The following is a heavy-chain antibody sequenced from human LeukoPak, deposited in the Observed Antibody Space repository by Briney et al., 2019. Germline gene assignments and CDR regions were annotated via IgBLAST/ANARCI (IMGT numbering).Heavy chain of an antibody. CDR3: ARVKYYYDSSGLDY. J-gene: IGHJ4*02. D-gene: IGHD3-22*01. V-gene: IGHV3-53*04. CDR2: IYSGGST. CDR1: GFTVSSNY. Sequence: GGSLRLSCAASGFTVSSNYMSWVRQAPGKGLEWVSVIYSGGSTYYADSVKGRFTISRHNSKNTLYLQMNSLRAEDTAVYYCARVKYYYDSSGLDYWGQGTLVTVSS.